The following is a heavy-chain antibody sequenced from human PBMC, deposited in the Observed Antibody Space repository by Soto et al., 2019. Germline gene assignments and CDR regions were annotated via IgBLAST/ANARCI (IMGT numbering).Heavy chain of an antibody. CDR3: ASPIYGVVPFSDLDNYYYYYMDV. D-gene: IGHD3-3*01. J-gene: IGHJ6*03. CDR1: GFTFSSYS. V-gene: IGHV3-33*08. CDR2: IWYNGSNI. Sequence: PGGSLRLSCAASGFTFSSYSMNWVRQAPGKGLEWVSSIWYNGSNIYYADSVKGRFTISRDNSKNTLYLQMNSLRAEDTAVYYCASPIYGVVPFSDLDNYYYYYMDVWGKGTTVTVSS.